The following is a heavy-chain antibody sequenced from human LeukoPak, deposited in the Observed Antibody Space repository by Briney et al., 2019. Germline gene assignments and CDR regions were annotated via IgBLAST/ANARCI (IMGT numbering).Heavy chain of an antibody. V-gene: IGHV3-30*18. D-gene: IGHD6-13*01. J-gene: IGHJ4*02. Sequence: GGSLRLSCAASGFTFSSYGMHWVRQAPGKGLEWVAVISYDGSNQYYADSVKGRFTISRDNSKNTLYLQMNSLRAEDTAVYYCAKGDSSSWYYFDYWGQGTLVTVSS. CDR1: GFTFSSYG. CDR3: AKGDSSSWYYFDY. CDR2: ISYDGSNQ.